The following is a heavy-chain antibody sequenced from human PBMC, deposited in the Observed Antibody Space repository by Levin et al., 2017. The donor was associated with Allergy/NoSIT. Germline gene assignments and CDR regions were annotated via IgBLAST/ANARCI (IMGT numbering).Heavy chain of an antibody. Sequence: GSLRLSCAVYGGSFSGYYWSWIRQPPGKGLEWIGEINHSGSINYNPSLKSRVSISVDTSKNQFSLKLSSVTAADTAVYYCARFDPRITIFRNWFDPWGQGTLVTVSS. D-gene: IGHD3-9*01. CDR3: ARFDPRITIFRNWFDP. V-gene: IGHV4-34*01. J-gene: IGHJ5*02. CDR1: GGSFSGYY. CDR2: INHSGSI.